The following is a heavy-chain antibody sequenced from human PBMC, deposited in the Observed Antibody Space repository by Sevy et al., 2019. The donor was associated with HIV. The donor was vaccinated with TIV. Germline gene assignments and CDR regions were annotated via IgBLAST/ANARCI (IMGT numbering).Heavy chain of an antibody. CDR2: INPITGDT. CDR3: VRIAVAGNNNWFDP. CDR1: GYTFTGYY. D-gene: IGHD6-19*01. Sequence: ASVKVSCKASGYTFTGYYLHWVRQAPGQRLEWMGWINPITGDTQYAEKFQGRVTMIRDTSISTIYMELSSLRSDDTAIYSCVRIAVAGNNNWFDPWGQGTLVTVSS. V-gene: IGHV1-2*02. J-gene: IGHJ5*02.